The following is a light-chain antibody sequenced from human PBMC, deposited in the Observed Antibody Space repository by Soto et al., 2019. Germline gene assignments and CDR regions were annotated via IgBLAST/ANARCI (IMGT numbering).Light chain of an antibody. V-gene: IGKV4-1*01. CDR1: QSLVYSDNNKNY. CDR3: QQYVATLWT. J-gene: IGKJ1*01. Sequence: DIVMTQSPDSLAVSLGERATINCKSSQSLVYSDNNKNYLAWYQQKPGQPPKLLIYWASVRESGVPDRFSGSGSGTDFSLTISSLQAEEVAVDYCQQYVATLWTLGQGTKVEVK. CDR2: WAS.